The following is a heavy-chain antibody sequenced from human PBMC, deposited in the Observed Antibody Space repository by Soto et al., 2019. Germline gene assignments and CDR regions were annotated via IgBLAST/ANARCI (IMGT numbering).Heavy chain of an antibody. Sequence: ASVKVSCKASGYTFTSYYVHWVRQAPGQGLEWMGWINPNTGGTSYAQKFQGRVTMTRDTSTSTVYMELSSLRSEDTAVYYCARASNYYDSSGPTESMDVWGQGTTVTVSS. CDR2: INPNTGGT. CDR1: GYTFTSYY. D-gene: IGHD3-22*01. J-gene: IGHJ6*02. V-gene: IGHV1-46*01. CDR3: ARASNYYDSSGPTESMDV.